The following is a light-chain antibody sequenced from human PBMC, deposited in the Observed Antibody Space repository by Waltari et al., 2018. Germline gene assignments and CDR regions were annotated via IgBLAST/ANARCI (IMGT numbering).Light chain of an antibody. CDR1: NSESKS. J-gene: IGLJ3*02. Sequence: YVVTQPPSVSVAPGKTATLTCGGENSESKSVHWYQQKPGQAPGLVIFYDSDRPSGIPERFSGSNSGNTATLTISWVEAGDEADYHCQVWDDTTNSGVFGGGTRLTVL. V-gene: IGLV3-21*04. CDR2: YDS. CDR3: QVWDDTTNSGV.